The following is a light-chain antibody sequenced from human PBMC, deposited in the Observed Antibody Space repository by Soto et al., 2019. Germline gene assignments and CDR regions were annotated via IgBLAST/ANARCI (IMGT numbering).Light chain of an antibody. CDR2: LNSDGSH. CDR3: QTWVTGAWV. J-gene: IGLJ3*02. Sequence: QLVLTQSPSASASLGASVKLTCTLSSGHSSYAIAWHQLQPEKGPRFLLKLNSDGSHFKGDGIPDRFSGSSSGAERYLTISSLQSEDEADYYCQTWVTGAWVFGGGTKVTVL. CDR1: SGHSSYA. V-gene: IGLV4-69*01.